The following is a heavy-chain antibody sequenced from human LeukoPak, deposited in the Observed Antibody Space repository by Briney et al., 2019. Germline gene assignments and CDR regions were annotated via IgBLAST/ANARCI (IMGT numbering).Heavy chain of an antibody. V-gene: IGHV3-7*01. J-gene: IGHJ4*02. D-gene: IGHD3-3*01. CDR1: GFTFSSYW. CDR3: PRARAYYDFW. Sequence: GGSLRLSCAVSGFTFSSYWMSWVRQAPGKGLEWVANIKQDGSEKYYVDSLKRRFTISRDNAKTSLYLQMNTLRAEDTAVYYCPRARAYYDFWGGQGTLVTVSS. CDR2: IKQDGSEK.